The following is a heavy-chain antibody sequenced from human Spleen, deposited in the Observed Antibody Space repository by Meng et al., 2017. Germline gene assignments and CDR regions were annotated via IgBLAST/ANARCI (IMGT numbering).Heavy chain of an antibody. CDR2: ISSSGRTI. D-gene: IGHD3-10*01. CDR1: GFSFSDFE. V-gene: IGHV3-48*03. Sequence: GGSLRLSCAVSGFSFSDFEMNWVRQAPGKGLEWVSFISSSGRTIYYADSVKGRFTISRDNAKNSLYLQMDTLRAEDTAIYYCARDETPFGGTYDYWGQGTWVTVSS. J-gene: IGHJ4*01. CDR3: ARDETPFGGTYDY.